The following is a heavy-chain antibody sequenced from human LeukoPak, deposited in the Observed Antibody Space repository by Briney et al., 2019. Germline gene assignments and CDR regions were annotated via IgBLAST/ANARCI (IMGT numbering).Heavy chain of an antibody. CDR1: GFTFSNYA. J-gene: IGHJ4*02. D-gene: IGHD5-12*01. Sequence: GGSLRLSCAPSGFTFSNYAMSWVRQAPGKGLEWVSLIIGSTGSTFYADSVKRRFTISRDNSKNTLYLQMNSLRAEDTAVYYCAKGGYDYVEIGYFDYWGQGTLVTVSS. CDR2: IIGSTGST. CDR3: AKGGYDYVEIGYFDY. V-gene: IGHV3-23*01.